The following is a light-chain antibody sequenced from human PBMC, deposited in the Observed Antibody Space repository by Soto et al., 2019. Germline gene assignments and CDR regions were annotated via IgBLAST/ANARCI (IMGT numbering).Light chain of an antibody. CDR2: NNN. V-gene: IGLV1-40*01. Sequence: QSVLTQPPSVSGAPGQRVTISCTGSSSNIGAGYDVHWYQLLPGIAPKLLIYNNNNRPSGVPDRFSGSKSGTSASLAITGLQADDEADYYCQSYDTSLSGVFGGGTKLTVL. J-gene: IGLJ2*01. CDR1: SSNIGAGYD. CDR3: QSYDTSLSGV.